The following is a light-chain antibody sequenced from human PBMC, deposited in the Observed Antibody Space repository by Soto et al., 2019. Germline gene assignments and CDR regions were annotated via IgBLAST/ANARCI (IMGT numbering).Light chain of an antibody. CDR2: VAS. J-gene: IGKJ2*01. V-gene: IGKV3-15*01. CDR3: QQYNNWYP. Sequence: EIVMTQSPATLSVSPGERATLSCRASQSVSSNLAWYQQKPGQAPRLLIYVASTRDIGIPARFSGSGSGTEFTIPSSCLQSEGFAVYYCQQYNNWYPFGQGTKLEIK. CDR1: QSVSSN.